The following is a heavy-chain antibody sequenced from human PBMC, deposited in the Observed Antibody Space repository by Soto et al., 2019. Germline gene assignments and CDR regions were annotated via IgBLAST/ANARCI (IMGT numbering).Heavy chain of an antibody. V-gene: IGHV3-33*01. CDR2: IWYDGSNK. J-gene: IGHJ4*02. CDR1: GFTFSSYG. D-gene: IGHD2-21*02. Sequence: QVQLVESGGGVVQPGRSLRLSCAASGFTFSSYGMHWVRQTPGKGLEWVAVIWYDGSNKYYADSVKGRFTISRDNSKNTLYLQMNSLRAEDTAVYYCARDILAYCGGDWYSDYWGQGTLVTVSS. CDR3: ARDILAYCGGDWYSDY.